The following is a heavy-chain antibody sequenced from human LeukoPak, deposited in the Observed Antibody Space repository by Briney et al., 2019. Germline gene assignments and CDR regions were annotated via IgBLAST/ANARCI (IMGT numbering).Heavy chain of an antibody. V-gene: IGHV1-69*13. J-gene: IGHJ6*02. CDR3: ASKSGATSWPYYGMDV. Sequence: SVKVSCKASGGTFSSYAISWVRQAPGQGLEWMGGIIPIFGTANYAQKFQGRVTITSDESTSTAYMELSSLRSEDTAVYYCASKSGATSWPYYGMDVWGQGTTVTVSS. CDR2: IIPIFGTA. D-gene: IGHD1-26*01. CDR1: GGTFSSYA.